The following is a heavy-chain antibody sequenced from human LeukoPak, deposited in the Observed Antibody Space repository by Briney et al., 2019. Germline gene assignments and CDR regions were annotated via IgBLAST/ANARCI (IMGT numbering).Heavy chain of an antibody. Sequence: ASVKVSCKVSGYTLTELSMHWVRQAPGKGLEWMGGFDPEDGETIYAQKFQGRVTMTEDTSTDTAYMELSSLRSADTAVYDCATVPGYGSGRGAFDIWGQGTMVTVSS. CDR3: ATVPGYGSGRGAFDI. CDR1: GYTLTELS. D-gene: IGHD3-10*01. J-gene: IGHJ3*02. CDR2: FDPEDGET. V-gene: IGHV1-24*01.